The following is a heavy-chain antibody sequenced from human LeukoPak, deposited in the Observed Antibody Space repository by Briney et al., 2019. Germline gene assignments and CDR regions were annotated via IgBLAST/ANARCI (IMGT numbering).Heavy chain of an antibody. Sequence: SETLSLTCTVSGGSISSYYWSWIRQPPGKGLEWIGYIYYSGSTNYNPSLKSRVTISVDTSKNQFSLKLSSVTAADTAVYYCASATMVRGVSSYWYFDLWGRGTLVTVSS. CDR1: GGSISSYY. D-gene: IGHD3-10*01. CDR3: ASATMVRGVSSYWYFDL. V-gene: IGHV4-59*01. CDR2: IYYSGST. J-gene: IGHJ2*01.